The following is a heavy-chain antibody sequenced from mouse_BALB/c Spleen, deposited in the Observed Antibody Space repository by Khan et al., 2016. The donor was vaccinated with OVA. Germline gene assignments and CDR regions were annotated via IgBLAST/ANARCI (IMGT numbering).Heavy chain of an antibody. CDR1: GYIFTDYL. CDR2: IYPGNSDT. J-gene: IGHJ3*01. CDR3: TRAGYGAVAF. Sequence: EVQLQESGTVLARPGASVRMSCKTSGYIFTDYLMHWVKQRPGQGLEWIGSIYPGNSDTNYNQKFKDKAKLTSVPSASTAYMDFSSLTNADSAVYYWTRAGYGAVAFWGQGTRVTVST. V-gene: IGHV1-5*01. D-gene: IGHD3-3*01.